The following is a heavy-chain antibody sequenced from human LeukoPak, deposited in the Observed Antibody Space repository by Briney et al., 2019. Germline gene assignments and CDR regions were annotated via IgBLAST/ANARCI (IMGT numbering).Heavy chain of an antibody. V-gene: IGHV3-48*03. J-gene: IGHJ3*02. CDR1: GFTFSSYE. CDR3: ARRRGYSSSWGGFDI. CDR2: ISSSGSTI. Sequence: PGGSLRLSCAASGFTFSSYEMNWVRQAPGKGLEWVSYISSSGSTIYYADSVKGRFTISRDNAKNSLYLQMNSLRAEDTAVYYCARRRGYSSSWGGFDIWGQGTMVTVSS. D-gene: IGHD6-13*01.